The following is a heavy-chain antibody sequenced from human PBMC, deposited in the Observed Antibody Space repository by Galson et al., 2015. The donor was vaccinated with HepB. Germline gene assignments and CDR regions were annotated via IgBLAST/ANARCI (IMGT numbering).Heavy chain of an antibody. CDR1: GFTFSSYA. J-gene: IGHJ4*02. Sequence: SLRLSCAASGFTFSSYAMSWVRQAPGKGLEWVSSISGSGGSTYYADSVKGRFTISRDNSKNTLYLQMNSLRAEDTAVYYCAKAEGYYGSGAPLGGWGQGTLVTVSS. V-gene: IGHV3-23*01. CDR3: AKAEGYYGSGAPLGG. CDR2: ISGSGGST. D-gene: IGHD3-10*01.